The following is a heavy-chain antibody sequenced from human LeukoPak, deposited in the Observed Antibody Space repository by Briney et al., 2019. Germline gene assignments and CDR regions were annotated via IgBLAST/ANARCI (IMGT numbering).Heavy chain of an antibody. Sequence: GGSLRLSCAASGFTVSSNYMSWVRQAPGKGLEWVSVIYSGGSTDYADSVKGRFTISRDASKNTLYLQMNSLRVEDTAVYYCARSSHYDILTGYSEEDAFDIWGQGTMVTVSS. CDR3: ARSSHYDILTGYSEEDAFDI. V-gene: IGHV3-53*01. CDR2: IYSGGST. J-gene: IGHJ3*02. D-gene: IGHD3-9*01. CDR1: GFTVSSNY.